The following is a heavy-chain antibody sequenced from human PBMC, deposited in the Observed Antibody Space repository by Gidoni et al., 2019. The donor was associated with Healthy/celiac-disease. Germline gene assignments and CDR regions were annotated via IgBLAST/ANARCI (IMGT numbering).Heavy chain of an antibody. CDR1: GFTFSSYA. D-gene: IGHD3-22*01. CDR2: ISGIGGST. J-gene: IGHJ5*02. CDR3: AKDPGAMIVEGDNWFDP. V-gene: IGHV3-23*01. Sequence: EVQLLESGGGLVQPGGSLRLSCAASGFTFSSYAMSWVRQAPGKGLEWVSAISGIGGSTYYADSVKGRFTISRDNSKNTLYLQMNSLRAEDTAVYYCAKDPGAMIVEGDNWFDPWGQGTLVTVSS.